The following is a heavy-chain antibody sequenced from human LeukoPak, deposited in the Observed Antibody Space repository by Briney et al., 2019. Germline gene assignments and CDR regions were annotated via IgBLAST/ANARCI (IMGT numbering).Heavy chain of an antibody. CDR3: ATSIVGLTYDEHFQH. Sequence: GGSLRLSCAASGFTFSGSAMRWVRQASGKGLEWVGRIRSKANSYATAYAASVKGRFTISRDDSKNTAYLQMNSLKTEDTAVYYCATSIVGLTYDEHFQHWGQGTLVTVSS. V-gene: IGHV3-73*01. J-gene: IGHJ1*01. CDR2: IRSKANSYAT. D-gene: IGHD1-26*01. CDR1: GFTFSGSA.